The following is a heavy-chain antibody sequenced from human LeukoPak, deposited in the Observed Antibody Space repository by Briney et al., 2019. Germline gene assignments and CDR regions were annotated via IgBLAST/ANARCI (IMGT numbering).Heavy chain of an antibody. J-gene: IGHJ3*02. Sequence: GGSLRLSCAASGFTFSSYWMSWVRQAPGKGLEWVANIKQDGSEKYYVDSVKGRFTISRDNAKNSLYLQMNSLRAEDMALYYCARARGKMLWDGFDIWGHGTMVTVSS. D-gene: IGHD2-21*01. V-gene: IGHV3-7*03. CDR1: GFTFSSYW. CDR3: ARARGKMLWDGFDI. CDR2: IKQDGSEK.